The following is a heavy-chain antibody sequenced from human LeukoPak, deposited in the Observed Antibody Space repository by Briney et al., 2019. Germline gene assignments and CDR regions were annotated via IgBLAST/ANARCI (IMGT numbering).Heavy chain of an antibody. CDR2: IYSGGDT. J-gene: IGHJ6*02. Sequence: PGGSLRLSCAASGFTVSSNYMGWVRQAPGKGLEWVSVIYSGGDTYYADSVKGRFTISRDNSKNTLNLQMNSLRAEDTAVYYCAKGLSSYSGSPHYYDMDVWGQGTTVTVSS. D-gene: IGHD1-26*01. V-gene: IGHV3-53*01. CDR3: AKGLSSYSGSPHYYDMDV. CDR1: GFTVSSNY.